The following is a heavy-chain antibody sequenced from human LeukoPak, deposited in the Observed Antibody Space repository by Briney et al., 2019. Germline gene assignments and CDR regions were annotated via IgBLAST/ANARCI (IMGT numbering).Heavy chain of an antibody. V-gene: IGHV3-64*01. CDR3: AREEDNADEYLREDY. J-gene: IGHJ4*02. D-gene: IGHD2/OR15-2a*01. CDR1: GFTFSSYA. CDR2: ISSNGGST. Sequence: PGGSLRLSCAASGFTFSSYAMHWVRQAPGKGLEYVSAISSNGGSTYYANSVKGRFTISRDNARNSLSLQMNSLRAEDTAVYYCAREEDNADEYLREDYWGQGTLVTVSS.